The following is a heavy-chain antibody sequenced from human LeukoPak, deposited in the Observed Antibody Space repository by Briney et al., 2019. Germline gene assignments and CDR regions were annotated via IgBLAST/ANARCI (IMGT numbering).Heavy chain of an antibody. D-gene: IGHD5-12*01. V-gene: IGHV5-51*01. CDR1: GYSFTSYW. J-gene: IGHJ6*02. CDR3: ARYQATAHSVGYYGMDV. Sequence: HGESLKISCKGSGYSFTSYWIGWVRQMPGKGLEWMGIIYPGDSDTRYSPSFQGQVIISADKSISTAYLQWSSLKASDTAMYYCARYQATAHSVGYYGMDVWGQGTTVTVSS. CDR2: IYPGDSDT.